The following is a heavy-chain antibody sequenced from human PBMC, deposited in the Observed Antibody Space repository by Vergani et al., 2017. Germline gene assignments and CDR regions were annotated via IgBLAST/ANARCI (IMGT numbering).Heavy chain of an antibody. V-gene: IGHV3-23*01. CDR3: AGLYGDDGFSPC. CDR1: GFTFTAHG. Sequence: EVQLLESGGGSAQPGESLGLSCVASGFTFTAHGLNWVRQAPGKGLEWVSGISGQNFRTHYADSVKGRFTISRDDSKNTMYLQINSLRAEDTAFYYCAGLYGDDGFSPCWGQGALVTVSS. J-gene: IGHJ4*02. CDR2: ISGQNFRT. D-gene: IGHD2-21*01.